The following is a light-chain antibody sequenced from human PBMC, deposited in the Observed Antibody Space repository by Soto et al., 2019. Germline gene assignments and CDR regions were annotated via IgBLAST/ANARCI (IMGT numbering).Light chain of an antibody. Sequence: QSALTQPASVSGSPGQSITISCTGTSSDVGGYNYVSWYQQHPAKAPKLMIYDVTNRPSGVSNRFSGSKSGNTASLTISGLRAEDEADYYCSSYTSSSTPLVFGGGTKLTVL. V-gene: IGLV2-14*01. CDR2: DVT. CDR1: SSDVGGYNY. J-gene: IGLJ3*02. CDR3: SSYTSSSTPLV.